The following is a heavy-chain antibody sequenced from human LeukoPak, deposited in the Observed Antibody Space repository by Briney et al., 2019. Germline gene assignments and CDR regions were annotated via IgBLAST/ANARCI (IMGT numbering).Heavy chain of an antibody. CDR1: GYTFTSYD. D-gene: IGHD2-15*01. V-gene: IGHV1-8*01. CDR2: MNPNSGNT. Sequence: GASVKVSCKASGYTFTSYDINWVRQATGQGLEWMGWMNPNSGNTGYAQNFQGRVTMTRNTSISTAYMELSSLRSEDTAVYYCLYCGGGSCFSYGMDVWGQGTTVTVSS. CDR3: LYCGGGSCFSYGMDV. J-gene: IGHJ6*02.